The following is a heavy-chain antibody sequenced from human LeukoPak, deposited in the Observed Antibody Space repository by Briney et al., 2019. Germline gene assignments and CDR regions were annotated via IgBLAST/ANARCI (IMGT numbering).Heavy chain of an antibody. CDR2: IYSGGST. J-gene: IGHJ4*02. Sequence: PGGSLRLSCAASGFTVSSNYMSWVRQAPGKGLEWVSVIYSGGSTYYADSVKGRFTISRDNSKNTLYLQMNSLRAEDTAVYYCAKDHGDFWSGYRSHWGQGTLVTVSS. CDR3: AKDHGDFWSGYRSH. D-gene: IGHD3-3*01. V-gene: IGHV3-53*01. CDR1: GFTVSSNY.